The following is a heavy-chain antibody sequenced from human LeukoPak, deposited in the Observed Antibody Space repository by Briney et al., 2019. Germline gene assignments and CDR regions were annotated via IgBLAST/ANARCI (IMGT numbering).Heavy chain of an antibody. CDR1: GFTFSSYG. CDR2: IWYDGSNK. Sequence: GGSLRLSCAASGFTFSSYGMHWVRQAPGKGLEWVAVIWYDGSNKYYADSVKGRFTISRDNSKNTLYLQINSLRAEDTAVYYCARDYCSGGSCYSSFDYWGQGTLVTVSS. V-gene: IGHV3-33*01. J-gene: IGHJ4*02. D-gene: IGHD2-15*01. CDR3: ARDYCSGGSCYSSFDY.